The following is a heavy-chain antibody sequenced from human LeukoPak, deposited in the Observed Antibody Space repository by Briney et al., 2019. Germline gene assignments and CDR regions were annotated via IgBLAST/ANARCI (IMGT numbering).Heavy chain of an antibody. J-gene: IGHJ5*02. Sequence: SETLSLTCTVSGGSISSYYWSWIRQPPGKGLEWIGYIYYSGSTNYNPSLKSRVTISVDTSKNQFSLKLSSVTAADTAVYYCARTPDANWFDPWGQGTLVTVSS. CDR3: ARTPDANWFDP. CDR2: IYYSGST. CDR1: GGSISSYY. V-gene: IGHV4-59*08.